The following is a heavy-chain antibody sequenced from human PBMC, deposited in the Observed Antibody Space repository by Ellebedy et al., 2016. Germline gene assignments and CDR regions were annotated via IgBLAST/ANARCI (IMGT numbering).Heavy chain of an antibody. J-gene: IGHJ5*02. Sequence: SETLSLTCAVYGGSFSGYYWSWIRQPPGKGLEWIGYIYYSGSTYYNPSLKSRVTISVDTSKNQFSLKLSSVTAADTAVYYCARDLATVTTWGVLRWFDPWGQGTLVTVSS. D-gene: IGHD4-17*01. CDR3: ARDLATVTTWGVLRWFDP. CDR1: GGSFSGYY. V-gene: IGHV4-34*09. CDR2: IYYSGST.